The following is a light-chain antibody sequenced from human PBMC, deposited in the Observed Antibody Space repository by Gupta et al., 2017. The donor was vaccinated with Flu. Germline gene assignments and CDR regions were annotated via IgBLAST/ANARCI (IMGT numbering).Light chain of an antibody. V-gene: IGLV1-40*01. CDR2: GNN. Sequence: QSVLTQPPSVSGAPGQRVTISCSGSSSNIGAGYDVHWHQQVPGAAPKLLIYGNNNRPSGVPERFSGSTSGTSASLAITGLQAEDEAEYYCQSYDNSLSGSRVFGGGTKLTVL. J-gene: IGLJ3*02. CDR1: SSNIGAGYD. CDR3: QSYDNSLSGSRV.